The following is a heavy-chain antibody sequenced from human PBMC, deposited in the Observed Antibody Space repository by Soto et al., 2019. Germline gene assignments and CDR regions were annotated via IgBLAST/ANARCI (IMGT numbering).Heavy chain of an antibody. CDR1: GFTFSSYG. J-gene: IGHJ6*02. D-gene: IGHD6-19*01. CDR3: ARDSSGWYGDYYYGMDV. V-gene: IGHV3-33*01. Sequence: LRLSCAASGFTFSSYGMHWVRQAPGKVLEWVAVIWYDGSNKYYADSVKGRFTISRDNSKNTLYLQMNSLRAEDTAVYYCARDSSGWYGDYYYGMDVWGQGTTVTVSS. CDR2: IWYDGSNK.